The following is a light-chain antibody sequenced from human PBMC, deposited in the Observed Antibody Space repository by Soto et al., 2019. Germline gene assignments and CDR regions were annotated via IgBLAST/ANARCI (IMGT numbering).Light chain of an antibody. J-gene: IGKJ1*01. V-gene: IGKV3-15*01. CDR1: QSVSSN. CDR3: QQYYTWPRS. CDR2: GAS. Sequence: EIVMTQSPATLSVSPGERATLSCRASQSVSSNLAWYQQKPGQAPRLLFYGASTRAAGFPARFSGSGSGTEFTLTINRLQSEDFAVYYCQQYYTWPRSFCQGTKVEIK.